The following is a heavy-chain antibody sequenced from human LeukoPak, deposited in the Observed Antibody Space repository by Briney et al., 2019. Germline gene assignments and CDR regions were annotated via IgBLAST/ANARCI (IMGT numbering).Heavy chain of an antibody. V-gene: IGHV3-30-3*01. D-gene: IGHD2-2*01. J-gene: IGHJ6*02. CDR1: GVTFSSYA. CDR3: ARVRGDIVVVPAGLYGMDV. CDR2: ISYDGSNK. Sequence: GGSLRLSCAASGVTFSSYAMHWVRQAPGKGLEGGAVISYDGSNKYYADSVKGRLTISRDNSKNTLYLQMNSLRAEDTAVYYCARVRGDIVVVPAGLYGMDVWGQGTTVTVSS.